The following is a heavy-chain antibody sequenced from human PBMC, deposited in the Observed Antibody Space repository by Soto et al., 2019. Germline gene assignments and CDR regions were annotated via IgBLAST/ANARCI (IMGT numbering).Heavy chain of an antibody. CDR2: INSDGSST. CDR1: GFTFSSYW. D-gene: IGHD3-22*01. J-gene: IGHJ6*02. Sequence: GGSLRLSCAASGFTFSSYWMHWVRQAPGKGLVWVSRINSDGSSTSYADSVKGRFTISRDNAKNTLYLQMNSLRAEDTAVYYCARESSGYYSYYYYGMDVWGQGTTVTVSS. V-gene: IGHV3-74*01. CDR3: ARESSGYYSYYYYGMDV.